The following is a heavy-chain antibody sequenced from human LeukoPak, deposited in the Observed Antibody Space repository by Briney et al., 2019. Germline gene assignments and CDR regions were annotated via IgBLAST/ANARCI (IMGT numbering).Heavy chain of an antibody. D-gene: IGHD3-10*01. CDR2: IYYSRST. CDR3: ARVSLGMVRGVMYYFDY. CDR1: GGSISSYY. V-gene: IGHV4-59*01. J-gene: IGHJ4*02. Sequence: PSETLFLTCSVPGGSISSYYWSWIRQPPGKGLEWIGYIYYSRSTNYNPSLKSRVTISVDTSKNQFSLKLSSVTAADTAVYYCARVSLGMVRGVMYYFDYWGQGTLVTVSS.